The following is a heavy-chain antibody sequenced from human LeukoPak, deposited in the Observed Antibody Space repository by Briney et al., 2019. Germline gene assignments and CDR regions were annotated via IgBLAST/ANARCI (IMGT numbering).Heavy chain of an antibody. CDR1: GGSISSGSYY. CDR2: IYTSGST. Sequence: SQTLSLTCTVSGGSISSGSYYWSWIRQPAGKGLEWIGRIYTSGSTNYNPSLKSRVTISVDTSKSQFSLKLSSVTAADTAVYYCARDQGYGDPGYWGQGTLVTVSS. V-gene: IGHV4-61*02. CDR3: ARDQGYGDPGY. D-gene: IGHD4-17*01. J-gene: IGHJ4*02.